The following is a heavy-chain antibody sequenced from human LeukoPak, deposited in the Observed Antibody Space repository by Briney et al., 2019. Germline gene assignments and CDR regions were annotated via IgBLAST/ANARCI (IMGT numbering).Heavy chain of an antibody. J-gene: IGHJ5*02. CDR3: AGDVHPQDEPLYGNWFDP. D-gene: IGHD2-2*02. CDR2: IYPGGGT. CDR1: GGSISFYY. Sequence: RASETLSLTCTVSGGSISFYYWNWIRQPAGKGLEWIGRIYPGGGTNYNPSLKSRVTMSVDKSKSQLSLKLTSVTAADTAVYYCAGDVHPQDEPLYGNWFDPWGQGTLVTVSS. V-gene: IGHV4-4*07.